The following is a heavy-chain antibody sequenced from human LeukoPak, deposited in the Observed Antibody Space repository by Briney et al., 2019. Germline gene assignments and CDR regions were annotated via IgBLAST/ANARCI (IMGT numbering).Heavy chain of an antibody. CDR2: IWYDGSNK. CDR3: ARALGYSTATYFDY. Sequence: GRSLRLSCAASGFTFSSYGMHWVRQAPGKGLEWVAVIWYDGSNKYYADSVKGRFTISRDNSKNTLYLQMNSLRAEDTAVYYCARALGYSTATYFDYWGQGTLVTVSS. D-gene: IGHD5-18*01. J-gene: IGHJ4*02. V-gene: IGHV3-33*01. CDR1: GFTFSSYG.